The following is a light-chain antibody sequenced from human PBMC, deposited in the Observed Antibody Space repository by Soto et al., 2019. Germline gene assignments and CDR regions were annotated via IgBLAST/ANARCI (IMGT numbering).Light chain of an antibody. CDR1: QSVSSIY. Sequence: EIVLTQSPGTLSLSPGERATLSCRASQSVSSIYLAWYQQKPGQPPRLLIYGASSRATGIPDRFSGSGSGTDFTLTISRLEPEDFAVYYCQQYGTSPTWTFGQGTKVEIK. J-gene: IGKJ1*01. CDR2: GAS. V-gene: IGKV3-20*01. CDR3: QQYGTSPTWT.